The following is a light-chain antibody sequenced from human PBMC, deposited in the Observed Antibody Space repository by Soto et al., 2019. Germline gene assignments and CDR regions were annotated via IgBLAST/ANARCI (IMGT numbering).Light chain of an antibody. CDR1: QSVSSS. Sequence: EIVLTQSPATLSLSPGERATLACRPRQSVSSSLAGSQHNPGQAPRLLIYVASNRAAVIPARFSGSGSGTDFTLTISSRAHGDFAVYCCQQRSNWPPITFCQGTRLQIQ. V-gene: IGKV3-11*01. CDR2: VAS. J-gene: IGKJ5*01. CDR3: QQRSNWPPIT.